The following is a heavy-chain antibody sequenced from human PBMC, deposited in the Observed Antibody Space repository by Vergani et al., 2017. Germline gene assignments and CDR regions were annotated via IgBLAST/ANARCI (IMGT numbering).Heavy chain of an antibody. CDR2: IRGDGSDQ. V-gene: IGHV3-30*02. D-gene: IGHD6-19*01. CDR1: GFTFRNYA. Sequence: VQLVESGGGLVQPGRSLRLSCAASGFTFRNYAMTWVRQAPGKGLEWVALIRGDGSDQYYADSVKGRFTISRDNSKNTLYLQINNLRDEDTAVYYCAKSLLGVVAGNGLDVWGQGTTVTVSS. CDR3: AKSLLGVVAGNGLDV. J-gene: IGHJ6*02.